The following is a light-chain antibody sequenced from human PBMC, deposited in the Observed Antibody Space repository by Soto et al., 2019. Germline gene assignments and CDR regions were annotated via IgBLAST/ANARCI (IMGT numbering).Light chain of an antibody. CDR3: SSYTTSSTRV. V-gene: IGLV2-11*01. CDR1: SSDVGGYNY. CDR2: DVS. J-gene: IGLJ1*01. Sequence: QSVLTQPRSVSGSPGQSVTISCTGTSSDVGGYNYVSWYQQHPGKAPKLMIYDVSKRPSGVPDRFSGSKSGNTASLTISGLQAEGEADYYCSSYTTSSTRVFGTGTKVTV.